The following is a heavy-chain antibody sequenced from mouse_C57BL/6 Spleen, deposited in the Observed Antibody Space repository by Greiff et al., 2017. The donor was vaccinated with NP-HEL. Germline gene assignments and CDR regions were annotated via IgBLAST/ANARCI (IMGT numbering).Heavy chain of an antibody. V-gene: IGHV1-82*01. J-gene: IGHJ2*01. D-gene: IGHD2-4*01. CDR2: IYPGDGDT. Sequence: QVQLQQSGPELVKPGASVKISCKASGYAFSSSWMNWVKQRPGKGLEWIGRIYPGDGDTNYNGKFKGKATLTADKSSSTAYMQLSSLTSEDSAVYFCAIYYDYGAYWGQGTTLTVSS. CDR1: GYAFSSSW. CDR3: AIYYDYGAY.